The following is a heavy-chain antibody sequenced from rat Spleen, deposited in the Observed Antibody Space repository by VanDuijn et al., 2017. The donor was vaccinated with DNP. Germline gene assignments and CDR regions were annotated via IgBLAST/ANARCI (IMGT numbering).Heavy chain of an antibody. CDR3: TRHRQQLYYFDY. J-gene: IGHJ2*01. D-gene: IGHD1-10*01. Sequence: EVQLVESGGGLVQPGRSLKLSCAASGFTFNDYNMAWVRQAPKKGLEWVATINYDGSNTYYRDSVKGRFTISRDNAKSTLYLQMDSLRSEDTATYYCTRHRQQLYYFDYWGQGVMVTVSS. CDR2: INYDGSNT. CDR1: GFTFNDYN. V-gene: IGHV5-7*01.